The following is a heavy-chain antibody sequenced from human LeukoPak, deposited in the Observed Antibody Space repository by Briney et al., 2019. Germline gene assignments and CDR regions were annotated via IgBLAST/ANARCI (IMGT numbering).Heavy chain of an antibody. CDR3: ARQTGSGLFILP. J-gene: IGHJ4*02. V-gene: IGHV4-39*01. CDR2: IYYSGNT. D-gene: IGHD3/OR15-3a*01. Sequence: SETLSLTCTVSGVSISSSNSYWGWIRQPPGKGLEWIGSIYYSGNTYYNASLKSQVSISIDTSKNQFSLRLTSVTAADTAVYYCARQTGSGLFILPGGQGTPVTVSS. CDR1: GVSISSSNSY.